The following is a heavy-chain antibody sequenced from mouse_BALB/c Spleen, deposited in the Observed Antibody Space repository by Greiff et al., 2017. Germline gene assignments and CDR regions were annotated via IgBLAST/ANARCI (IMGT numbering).Heavy chain of an antibody. J-gene: IGHJ3*01. CDR2: IDPANGNT. V-gene: IGHV14-3*02. CDR3: ASYDGYSSWFAY. CDR1: GFNIKDTY. D-gene: IGHD2-3*01. Sequence: VQLQQSGAELVKPGASVKLSCTASGFNIKDTYMHWVKQRPEQGLEWIGRIDPANGNTKYDPKFQGKATITADTSSNTAYLQLSSLTSEDTAVYYCASYDGYSSWFAYLGQGTLVTVSA.